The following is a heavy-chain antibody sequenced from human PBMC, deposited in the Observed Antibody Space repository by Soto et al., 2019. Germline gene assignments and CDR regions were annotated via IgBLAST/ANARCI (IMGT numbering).Heavy chain of an antibody. J-gene: IGHJ6*02. D-gene: IGHD3-10*01. CDR3: ARGPRGYVYYHGMDV. V-gene: IGHV4-4*07. CDR1: GGSISSYY. Sequence: SETLSLTCTASGGSISSYYVSWIRQSAGKGLEWIGRIDTSGTTNYNPSLKSRVTMSVDASKNHFSLNLSSVTAADTAVYYCARGPRGYVYYHGMDVWGQGTTVTVSS. CDR2: IDTSGTT.